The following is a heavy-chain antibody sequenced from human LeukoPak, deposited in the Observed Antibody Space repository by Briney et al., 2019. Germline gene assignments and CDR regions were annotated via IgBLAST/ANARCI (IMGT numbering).Heavy chain of an antibody. Sequence: PGGSLRLSCTVSGFTVSSNSMSWVRQAPGKGLEWVSFIYSGGNTHYSDSVKGRFTISRDNSKNTLYLQMNSLRAEDTAVYYCARDRGSGSYDGFDYWGQGTLVTVSS. CDR2: IYSGGNT. V-gene: IGHV3-53*01. CDR3: ARDRGSGSYDGFDY. D-gene: IGHD1-26*01. CDR1: GFTVSSNS. J-gene: IGHJ4*02.